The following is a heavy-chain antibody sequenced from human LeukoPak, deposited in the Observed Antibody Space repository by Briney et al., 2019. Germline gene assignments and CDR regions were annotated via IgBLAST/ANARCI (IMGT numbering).Heavy chain of an antibody. D-gene: IGHD3-10*01. Sequence: SETLSLTCTVSGGSISSYYWSWIRQPPGKGLEWIRYIYYSGSTNYNPSLKSRVTISVDTSKNQFSLKLSSVTAADTAVYYCARHVGVVRGLFDYWGQGTLVTVSS. CDR1: GGSISSYY. CDR3: ARHVGVVRGLFDY. CDR2: IYYSGST. V-gene: IGHV4-59*08. J-gene: IGHJ4*02.